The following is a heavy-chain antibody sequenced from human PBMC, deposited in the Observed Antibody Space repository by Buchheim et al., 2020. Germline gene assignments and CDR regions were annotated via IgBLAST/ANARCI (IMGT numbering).Heavy chain of an antibody. Sequence: VESGGDVVQPGGSLRLSCEASGFIVSRNYMNWVRQAPGKGLEWVSSIYGGGTTYYADSVKGRFTISRDESRNTVYLQMRSLRVEDTAVYYCARDTDSRELADWWGPGTL. CDR2: IYGGGTT. CDR1: GFIVSRNY. D-gene: IGHD1-26*01. J-gene: IGHJ4*02. CDR3: ARDTDSRELADW. V-gene: IGHV3-66*01.